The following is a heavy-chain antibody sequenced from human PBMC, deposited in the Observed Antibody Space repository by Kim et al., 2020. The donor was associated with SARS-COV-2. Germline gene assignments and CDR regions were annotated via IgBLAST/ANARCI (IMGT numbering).Heavy chain of an antibody. D-gene: IGHD3-3*01. CDR1: GASVTSYY. CDR3: ARVPDFWSGLTFSY. J-gene: IGHJ4*02. Sequence: SETLSLSCSVSGASVTSYYWSWIRQSPGKGLEWIGYIYYAGRNNYNPSLKSRVTIAVDTSKNQVSLRLTSVTPADTAIYYCARVPDFWSGLTFSYSGQG. CDR2: IYYAGRN. V-gene: IGHV4-59*02.